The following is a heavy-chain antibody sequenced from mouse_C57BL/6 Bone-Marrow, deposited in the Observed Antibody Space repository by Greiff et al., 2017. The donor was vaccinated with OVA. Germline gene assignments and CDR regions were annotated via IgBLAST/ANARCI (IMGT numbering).Heavy chain of an antibody. V-gene: IGHV14-2*01. Sequence: EVQLQQSGAELVKPGASVKLSCTASGFNIKDYYMHWVKQRTEQGLEWIGRIDPEDGETKYDPKFQGKATLTADTSSNTAYLQLSSLTSEDTAVYYGARDTITTVFDYWVQGTTLTVSS. D-gene: IGHD1-1*01. CDR2: IDPEDGET. J-gene: IGHJ2*01. CDR3: ARDTITTVFDY. CDR1: GFNIKDYY.